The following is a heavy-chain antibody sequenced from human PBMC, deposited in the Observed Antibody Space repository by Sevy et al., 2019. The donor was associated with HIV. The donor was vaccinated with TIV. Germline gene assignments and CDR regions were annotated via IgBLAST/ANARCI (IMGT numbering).Heavy chain of an antibody. D-gene: IGHD2-15*01. CDR1: GFTFSSYA. Sequence: GGCLRLSCAASGFTFSSYAIHWVRQTPGKGLEWVAVISYDGNNKYYADSVKGRFTVSRDNSKNTLYAQMNSLRAEDTAVYYCAKDHRIWSERGFLHHWGQGTLVTVSS. CDR3: AKDHRIWSERGFLHH. J-gene: IGHJ1*01. V-gene: IGHV3-30*18. CDR2: ISYDGNNK.